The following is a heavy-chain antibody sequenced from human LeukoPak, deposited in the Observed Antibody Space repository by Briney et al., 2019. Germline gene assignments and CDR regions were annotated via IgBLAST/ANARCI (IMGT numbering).Heavy chain of an antibody. CDR2: INPNSGGT. D-gene: IGHD2-15*01. CDR3: ARIVRISSRWFDP. V-gene: IGHV1-2*02. J-gene: IGHJ5*02. CDR1: GYTFTSYY. Sequence: GASVKVSCKASGYTFTSYYMHWVRQAPGQGLEWMGWINPNSGGTNYAQKFQGRVTMTRDTSISTAYMELSRLRSDGTAVYYCARIVRISSRWFDPWGQGTLVTVSS.